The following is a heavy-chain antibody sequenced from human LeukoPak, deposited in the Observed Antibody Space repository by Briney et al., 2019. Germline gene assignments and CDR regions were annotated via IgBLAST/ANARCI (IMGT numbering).Heavy chain of an antibody. Sequence: ASVKVSCKASGYTFTGYYMHWVRQAPGQGLEWMGWINPNSGGTNYAQKFQGRVTMTRDTSIITAYMDLSRLRSDDTAVYYCARAAVPGSTTRFDYWGQGTLVTVSS. J-gene: IGHJ4*02. V-gene: IGHV1-2*02. CDR3: ARAAVPGSTTRFDY. CDR1: GYTFTGYY. D-gene: IGHD6-19*01. CDR2: INPNSGGT.